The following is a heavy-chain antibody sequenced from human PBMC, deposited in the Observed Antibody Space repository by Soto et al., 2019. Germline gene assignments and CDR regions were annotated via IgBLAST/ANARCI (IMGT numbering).Heavy chain of an antibody. J-gene: IGHJ4*02. CDR3: ARGVRGDIIAAAGIAFDY. Sequence: GESLKISCKGSGYSFTSYWIGWVRQMPGKGLEWMGIIYPGDSDTRYSPSFQGQVTISADKSISTAYLQWSSLKASDTAMYYCARGVRGDIIAAAGIAFDYWGQGTLVTVSS. CDR1: GYSFTSYW. D-gene: IGHD6-13*01. CDR2: IYPGDSDT. V-gene: IGHV5-51*01.